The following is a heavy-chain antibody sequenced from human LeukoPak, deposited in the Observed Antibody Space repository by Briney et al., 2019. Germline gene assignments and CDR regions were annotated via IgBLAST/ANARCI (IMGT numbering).Heavy chain of an antibody. CDR1: GGSISSGGYS. D-gene: IGHD1-26*01. CDR3: ARVGSGSRDAFDI. Sequence: PSETLSLTCAVSGGSISSGGYSWSWIRQPPGKGLEWIGYIYHSGSTYYNPSLKSRVTISVDRSKNQFSLKLSSVTAADTAVYYCARVGSGSRDAFDIWGQGTMVTVSS. J-gene: IGHJ3*02. V-gene: IGHV4-30-2*01. CDR2: IYHSGST.